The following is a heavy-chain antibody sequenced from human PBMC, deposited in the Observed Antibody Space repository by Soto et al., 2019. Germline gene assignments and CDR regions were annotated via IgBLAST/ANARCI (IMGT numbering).Heavy chain of an antibody. V-gene: IGHV4-34*01. Sequence: SETLSLTCTVSGGSISSYYWSWIRQPPGKGLEWIGEINHSGSTNYNPSLKSRVTISVDTSKNQFSLKLSSVTAADTAVYYCARSYSSSSLFLRYYYYMDVWGKGTTVTVSS. D-gene: IGHD6-6*01. CDR3: ARSYSSSSLFLRYYYYMDV. J-gene: IGHJ6*03. CDR1: GGSISSYY. CDR2: INHSGST.